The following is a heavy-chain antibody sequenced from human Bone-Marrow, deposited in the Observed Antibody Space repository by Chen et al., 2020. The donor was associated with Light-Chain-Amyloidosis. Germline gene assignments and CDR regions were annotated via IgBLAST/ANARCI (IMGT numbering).Heavy chain of an antibody. CDR3: ARGGYYFNERTYSSKAFAY. Sequence: EVQLVESGGGLVQPGGSLRLSCTASGFTFKNYYMSWVRQAPGQGLEWGANIKRDGRYKFYVDSVEGRFTISRDNAKHSLSLQMAGLKVDDAAVYCCARGGYYFNERTYSSKAFAYWGQGTLVTVSS. V-gene: IGHV3-7*01. CDR2: IKRDGRYK. CDR1: GFTFKNYY. J-gene: IGHJ4*02. D-gene: IGHD3-3*01.